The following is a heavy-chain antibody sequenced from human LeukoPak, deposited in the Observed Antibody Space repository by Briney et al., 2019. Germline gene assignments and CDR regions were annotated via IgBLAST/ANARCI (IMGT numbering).Heavy chain of an antibody. Sequence: SETLSLTCTVSGGSISSYYWSWIRQPPGKGLEWIAYIYYSGSTNYNPSLKSRVTISIDTSKIRFSLKLSSVTAADTAVYYCARGGSSWFDIWGQGTMVTVSS. CDR1: GGSISSYY. J-gene: IGHJ3*02. V-gene: IGHV4-59*01. D-gene: IGHD6-13*01. CDR3: ARGGSSWFDI. CDR2: IYYSGST.